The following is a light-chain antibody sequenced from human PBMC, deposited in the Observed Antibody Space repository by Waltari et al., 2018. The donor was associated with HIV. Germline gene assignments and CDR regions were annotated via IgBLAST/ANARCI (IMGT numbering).Light chain of an antibody. CDR2: TNE. V-gene: IGLV1-44*01. J-gene: IGLJ3*02. CDR3: AAWDDNLNGM. CDR1: SSNIGSNI. Sequence: QSVLTQPPSVSGTPGQNVTISCSGSSSNIGSNIVNWYQQLPGAAPKLLIYTNEQRPSGVPDRFSGAKSGTSASLAISGLQSADEADYYCAAWDDNLNGMFGGGTKLTVL.